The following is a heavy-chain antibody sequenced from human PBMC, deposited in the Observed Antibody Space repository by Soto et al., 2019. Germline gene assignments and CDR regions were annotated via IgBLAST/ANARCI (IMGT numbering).Heavy chain of an antibody. D-gene: IGHD2-2*01. V-gene: IGHV5-10-1*01. CDR3: ARRYCSRADCYSDS. J-gene: IGHJ4*02. Sequence: KSSCDGSGYTFFSFWIVWVRQVPWKGLEWVGRIDPGDSSATYSPTFQGHVTISADRSTRSAYLQWRSLRASDTAIYFCARRYCSRADCYSDSWGQGSLVTVSS. CDR2: IDPGDSSA. CDR1: GYTFFSFW.